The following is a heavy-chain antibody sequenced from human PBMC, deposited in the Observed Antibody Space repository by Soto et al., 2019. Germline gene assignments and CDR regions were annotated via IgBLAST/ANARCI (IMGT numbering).Heavy chain of an antibody. Sequence: ASVXVSFNASGYTFTGYYMHWVRHAPGQGLEWMGWINPNSGGTNYAQKFQGWVTMTRDTSISTAYMELSRLRSDDTAVYYCARDAVGATTANWFDPWGQGTLVTVSS. J-gene: IGHJ5*02. CDR1: GYTFTGYY. D-gene: IGHD1-26*01. CDR2: INPNSGGT. CDR3: ARDAVGATTANWFDP. V-gene: IGHV1-2*04.